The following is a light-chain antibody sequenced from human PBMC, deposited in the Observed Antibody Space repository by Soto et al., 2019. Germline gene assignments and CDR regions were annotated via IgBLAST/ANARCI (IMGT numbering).Light chain of an antibody. CDR1: SSNIGTNY. V-gene: IGLV1-47*01. CDR3: ASWDDSLGGVV. Sequence: QSVLTQPPSASGTPGRRVTISCSGSSSNIGTNYVYWYQHLPGTAPKLLIYKNNQRPSGVPDRFSGSKSGTSASLAISGLRSEDEADYSCASWDDSLGGVVFGGGTQLTVL. J-gene: IGLJ2*01. CDR2: KNN.